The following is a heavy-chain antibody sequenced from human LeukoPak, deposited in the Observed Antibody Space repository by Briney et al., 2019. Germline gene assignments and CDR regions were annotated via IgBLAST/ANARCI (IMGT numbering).Heavy chain of an antibody. J-gene: IGHJ4*02. V-gene: IGHV3-13*05. CDR1: GFTLSSYD. CDR2: IGTAGDP. Sequence: GGSLRLSCSASGFTLSSYDMHWVRQARGRGLGWVSAIGTAGDPYYPGSVKGRFTISRENAKNSLYLQMNSLRAGDTAVYYCARAGGYSGYEFDYWGREPWSPSP. D-gene: IGHD5-12*01. CDR3: ARAGGYSGYEFDY.